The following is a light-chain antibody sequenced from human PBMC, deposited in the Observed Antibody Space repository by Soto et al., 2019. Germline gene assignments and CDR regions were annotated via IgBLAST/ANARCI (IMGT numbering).Light chain of an antibody. CDR1: SSDIGGSDY. CDR3: SSYLASGTLV. V-gene: IGLV2-14*01. Sequence: QSVLTQAASVSGSPGQSITISCTGTSSDIGGSDYVSWYQKHPVKAPKVIIYEVSDRPSGVSDRFSGSKSGNTASLTISGLQADDEADDYCSSYLASGTLVFGGGTKLTVL. J-gene: IGLJ3*02. CDR2: EVS.